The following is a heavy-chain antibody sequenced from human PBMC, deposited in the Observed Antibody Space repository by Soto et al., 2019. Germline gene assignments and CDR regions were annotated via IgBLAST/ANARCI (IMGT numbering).Heavy chain of an antibody. J-gene: IGHJ4*02. CDR3: AHRGYMYGNWDQGYFDY. V-gene: IGHV2-5*02. D-gene: IGHD5-18*01. CDR2: IYWDDDK. CDR1: GFSLTTSGVG. Sequence: KESGPTRVKPTQTLTLTCTFSGFSLTTSGVGVGWIRKTPGKALEWLAVIYWDDDKRYSPSLKSRLTITKDTSKNQVVLTMAYMDPVDTATYFCAHRGYMYGNWDQGYFDYWGQGTLVTVSS.